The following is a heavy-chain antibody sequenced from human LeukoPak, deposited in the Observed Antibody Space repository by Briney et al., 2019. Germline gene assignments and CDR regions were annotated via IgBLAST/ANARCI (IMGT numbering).Heavy chain of an antibody. V-gene: IGHV3-21*01. Sequence: GGSLRLSCAVSGFTFSSYSMNWVRQAPGKGLEWVSSISSGSSYIYYADSVKGRFTISRDNSKNTLYLQMNSLRAEDTAVYYCAGSRWLQSAFFDYWGQGTLVTVSS. CDR2: ISSGSSYI. D-gene: IGHD5-24*01. J-gene: IGHJ4*02. CDR1: GFTFSSYS. CDR3: AGSRWLQSAFFDY.